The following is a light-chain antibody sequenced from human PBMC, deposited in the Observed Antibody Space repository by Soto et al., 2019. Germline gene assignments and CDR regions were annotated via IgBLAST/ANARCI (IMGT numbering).Light chain of an antibody. CDR2: SNN. Sequence: QSVLTQPPSASGTPGQRVTISCSGSSSNIGSNTVNWYQQLPGTAPKLLIYSNNQRPSGVPDRFSGSKSGTSASLAISGLQSEXXXDYYCAAWDDSLNGVVFGGGTKV. CDR3: AAWDDSLNGVV. V-gene: IGLV1-44*01. J-gene: IGLJ2*01. CDR1: SSNIGSNT.